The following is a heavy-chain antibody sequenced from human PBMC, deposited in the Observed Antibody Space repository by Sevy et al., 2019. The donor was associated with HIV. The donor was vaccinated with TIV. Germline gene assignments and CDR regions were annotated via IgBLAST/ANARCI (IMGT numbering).Heavy chain of an antibody. J-gene: IGHJ5*02. V-gene: IGHV4-4*02. CDR2: IYHGGRT. CDR3: ARDGRPAAISP. Sequence: SETLSLTCAVSGGSISSSNWWSWVRQPPGKGLGWIGEIYHGGRTNYNPSLKSRVTISVDKSKNQFSLKLSSVTAADTAVYYCARDGRPAAISPWGQGTLVTVSS. CDR1: GGSISSSNW. D-gene: IGHD2-2*02.